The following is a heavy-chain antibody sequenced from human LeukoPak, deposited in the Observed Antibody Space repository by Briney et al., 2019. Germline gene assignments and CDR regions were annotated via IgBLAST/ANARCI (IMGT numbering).Heavy chain of an antibody. D-gene: IGHD3-10*01. CDR1: GGSISSTNW. CDR3: ARDVWVRGVIISDY. CDR2: VDHSGYT. J-gene: IGHJ4*02. Sequence: GTLSLTCAVSGGSISSTNWWTWVRQPPGKGLEWIGEVDHSGYTNYNPSLKSRVTISVDKSKNHFSLKLSSVTAADTAIYYCARDVWVRGVIISDYWGQGTLVTVSS. V-gene: IGHV4-4*02.